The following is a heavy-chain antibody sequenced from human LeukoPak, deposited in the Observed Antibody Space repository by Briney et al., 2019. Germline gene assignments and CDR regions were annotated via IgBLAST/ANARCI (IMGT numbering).Heavy chain of an antibody. CDR3: TRDESGTRRGWFEY. Sequence: SETLSLTCTVSGYSISSGYYWGWIRPPPGKGLEWIGSIYHSGSTYYNPSLKSRVTISVDTSKNQFSLKLSSVTAADTAVYYCTRDESGTRRGWFEYWGQGTLVTVSS. J-gene: IGHJ5*01. CDR1: GYSISSGYY. CDR2: IYHSGST. V-gene: IGHV4-38-2*02.